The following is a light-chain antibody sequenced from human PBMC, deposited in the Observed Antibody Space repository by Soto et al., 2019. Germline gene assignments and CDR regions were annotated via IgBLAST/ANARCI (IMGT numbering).Light chain of an antibody. CDR2: ASS. CDR3: SSYTSGSTLYI. Sequence: QSVLTQPASASGSPGQSITISCTGTSSDVGSYNYVSWYQHHPGKAPRLMIYASSNRPSGVSHRFSGSRSGNTASLTISGLQAEDEADYYCSSYTSGSTLYILGTGTKVNV. V-gene: IGLV2-14*01. J-gene: IGLJ1*01. CDR1: SSDVGSYNY.